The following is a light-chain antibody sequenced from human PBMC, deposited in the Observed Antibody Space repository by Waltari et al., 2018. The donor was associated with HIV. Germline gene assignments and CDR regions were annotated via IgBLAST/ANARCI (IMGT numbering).Light chain of an antibody. CDR3: QQYFWTPWT. V-gene: IGKV4-1*01. CDR2: WAS. Sequence: DIVMTQSPGPLAVSLGERATITCKSSHSVFQYSDRRNYLAWYQQTPVPPPKLLISWASTRAFGPPDIFSGSGSGTYFPLTISRLQAEDVAIYYCQQYFWTPWTFGQGTKLDIK. J-gene: IGKJ1*01. CDR1: HSVFQYSDRRNY.